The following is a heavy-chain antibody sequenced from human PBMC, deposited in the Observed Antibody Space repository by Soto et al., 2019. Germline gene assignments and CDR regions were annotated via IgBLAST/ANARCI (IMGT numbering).Heavy chain of an antibody. D-gene: IGHD2-21*01. CDR3: EQHSSLFRVYPDY. V-gene: IGHV3-30*18. CDR1: GFTFSNYG. CDR2: ISDDGSSK. J-gene: IGHJ4*02. Sequence: PGVSLRLSCAASGFTFSNYGIHWVRQSPGKGLEWVAIISDDGSSKYYADSVKGRFTISRDNSKNTVYLQMNSLRAEDTALYFCEQHSSLFRVYPDYWGQGNLATVAS.